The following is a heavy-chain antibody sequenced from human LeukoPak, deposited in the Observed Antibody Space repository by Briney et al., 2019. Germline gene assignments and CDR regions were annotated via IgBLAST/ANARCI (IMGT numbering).Heavy chain of an antibody. CDR1: GGSISSSSYY. V-gene: IGHV4-39*01. CDR3: ARQSPRNYYGSGSPFDY. Sequence: KPSETLSLTCTVSGGSISSSSYYWGWIRQPPGKGLEWIGSIYYSGSTYYNPSLKSRVTISVDTSKNQFSLKLSSVTAADTAVYYCARQSPRNYYGSGSPFDYWGQGTLVTVSS. D-gene: IGHD3-10*01. J-gene: IGHJ4*02. CDR2: IYYSGST.